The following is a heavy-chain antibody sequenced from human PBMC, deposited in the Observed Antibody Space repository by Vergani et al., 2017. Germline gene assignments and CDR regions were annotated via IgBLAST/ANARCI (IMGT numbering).Heavy chain of an antibody. CDR2: SIPIFGTA. J-gene: IGHJ6*02. D-gene: IGHD2-2*01. V-gene: IGHV1-69*01. CDR3: ARDGRRKFSSTSCYPYYYYGMDG. Sequence: QVQLVQSGAEVKKPGSSVKVSCKASGGTISSYAISWVRQAPGQGLEWMGGSIPIFGTANYAQKFQGRVTITADESTSTAYMELSSLRSEDTAVYYCARDGRRKFSSTSCYPYYYYGMDGWGQGTTVTVSS. CDR1: GGTISSYA.